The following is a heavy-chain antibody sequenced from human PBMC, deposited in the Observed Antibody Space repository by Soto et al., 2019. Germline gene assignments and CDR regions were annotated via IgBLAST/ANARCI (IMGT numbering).Heavy chain of an antibody. Sequence: GSLRLSCAASGFTFSSYGMHWVRQAPGKGLEWVAVISYDGSNKYYADSVKGRFTISRDNSKDTLYLQMNSLRAEDTAVYYCAKDLPLLGFLTYYYDTSGYYRLFDYWGQGALVTVSS. CDR1: GFTFSSYG. J-gene: IGHJ4*02. V-gene: IGHV3-30*18. D-gene: IGHD3-22*01. CDR2: ISYDGSNK. CDR3: AKDLPLLGFLTYYYDTSGYYRLFDY.